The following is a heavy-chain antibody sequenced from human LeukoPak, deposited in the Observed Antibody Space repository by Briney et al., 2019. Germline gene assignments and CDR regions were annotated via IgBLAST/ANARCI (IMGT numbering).Heavy chain of an antibody. CDR3: AQKTYYYDTSNLGWFDP. J-gene: IGHJ5*02. V-gene: IGHV3-7*05. CDR2: INQDGSET. Sequence: GGSLRLSCALYGISFSSFWMSWVRQAPGKGLEWVANINQDGSETYYVDSVKGRFTISRDNAKNSLYLQMNSLRVEDTAWYYCAQKTYYYDTSNLGWFDPWGQGTLVTVSS. CDR1: GISFSSFW. D-gene: IGHD3-22*01.